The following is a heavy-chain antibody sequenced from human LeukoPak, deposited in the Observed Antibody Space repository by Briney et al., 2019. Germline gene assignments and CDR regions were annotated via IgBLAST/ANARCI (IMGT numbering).Heavy chain of an antibody. J-gene: IGHJ4*02. D-gene: IGHD6-19*01. Sequence: SETLSLTCAVYGGSFSGYYWSWIRKPPGKGLEWIGEINHSGSTNYNPSLKSRVTISVDTSKNQYSLKLSSVTAADTAVYYCARAWGLYSSGWYPDYWGQGTLVTVSS. CDR3: ARAWGLYSSGWYPDY. CDR1: GGSFSGYY. CDR2: INHSGST. V-gene: IGHV4-34*01.